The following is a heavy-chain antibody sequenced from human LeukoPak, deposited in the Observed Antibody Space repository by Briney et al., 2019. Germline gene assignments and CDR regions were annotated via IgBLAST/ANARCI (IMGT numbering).Heavy chain of an antibody. CDR1: GYTFTSYD. V-gene: IGHV1-2*04. Sequence: ASVKVSCKASGYTFTSYDINWVRQATGQGLEWMGWINPNSGGTNYAQKFQGWVTMTRDTSISTAYMELNSLRAEDTAVYYCARGPSKYYFDYWGQGTLVTVSS. CDR3: ARGPSKYYFDY. J-gene: IGHJ4*02. CDR2: INPNSGGT.